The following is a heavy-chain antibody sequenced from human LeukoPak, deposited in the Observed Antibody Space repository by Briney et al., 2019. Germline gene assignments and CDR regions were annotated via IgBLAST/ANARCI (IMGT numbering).Heavy chain of an antibody. V-gene: IGHV3-23*01. CDR3: AKVIREVDMSYDY. CDR2: MHHSGGST. Sequence: GESLTLSCSLSGFTFSNFALSWVRQAPGRGLEWVSAMHHSGGSTNYADSLKGRFTISRDNSTNTLYLQMNSLRAEDTAVYYCAKVIREVDMSYDYWGQGALVTVSS. J-gene: IGHJ4*02. CDR1: GFTFSNFA. D-gene: IGHD5-24*01.